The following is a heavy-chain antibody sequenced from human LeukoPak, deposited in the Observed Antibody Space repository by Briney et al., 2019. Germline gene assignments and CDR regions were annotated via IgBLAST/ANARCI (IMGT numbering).Heavy chain of an antibody. V-gene: IGHV1-18*01. Sequence: GASVKVFCKASGYTFTSYGISWVRQAPGQGLEWMGWISAYNGNTNYAQKLQGRVTMTTDTSTSTAYMELRSLRSDDTAVYYCARRIGYYYDSSGPRLDYFDYWGQGTLVTVSS. CDR3: ARRIGYYYDSSGPRLDYFDY. CDR1: GYTFTSYG. CDR2: ISAYNGNT. D-gene: IGHD3-22*01. J-gene: IGHJ4*02.